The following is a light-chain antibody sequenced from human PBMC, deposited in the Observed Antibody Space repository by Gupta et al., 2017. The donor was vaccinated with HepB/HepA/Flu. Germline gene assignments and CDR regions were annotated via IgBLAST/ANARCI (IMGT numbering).Light chain of an antibody. J-gene: IGLJ1*01. CDR2: GKN. CDR3: NYRDSSGKHDV. V-gene: IGLV3-19*01. CDR1: SLRSYY. Sequence: SSELTQDPAVSVALGQTVRITCQGDSLRSYYASWYQQKQGQGPVSVSDGKNNRPSGIPDRFSGYSAGKNASWNLKGAQAEDEADDYWNYRDSSGKHDVFGTGTKLTVL.